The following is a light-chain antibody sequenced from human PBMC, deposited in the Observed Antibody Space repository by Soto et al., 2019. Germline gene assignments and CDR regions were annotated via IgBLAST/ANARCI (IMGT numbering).Light chain of an antibody. J-gene: IGKJ1*01. CDR3: QQRSNWPPT. V-gene: IGKV3-11*01. Sequence: EIVLTQSPDALSLSPGERAILSCRASQSISINLAWYQQKPGQAPRLLIYDASNRATGIPARFSGSGSGTDFTLTISSLEPEDFAVYYCQQRSNWPPTFGQGTKVDIK. CDR2: DAS. CDR1: QSISIN.